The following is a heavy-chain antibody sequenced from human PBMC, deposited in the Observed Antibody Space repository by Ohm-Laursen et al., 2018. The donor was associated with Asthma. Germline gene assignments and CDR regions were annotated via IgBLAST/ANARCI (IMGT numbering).Heavy chain of an antibody. J-gene: IGHJ3*02. V-gene: IGHV1-69*13. D-gene: IGHD1-26*01. CDR3: AREGVLSYAFDI. CDR1: GGTFSSYS. Sequence: SVKVSCKVSGGTFSSYSISWVRQAPGQGLEWMGGIIPIFHIKKYGQKFQGRVTINADASTSTAYMELSTLRSEDTAVYYCAREGVLSYAFDIWGQGTMVTVSS. CDR2: IIPIFHIK.